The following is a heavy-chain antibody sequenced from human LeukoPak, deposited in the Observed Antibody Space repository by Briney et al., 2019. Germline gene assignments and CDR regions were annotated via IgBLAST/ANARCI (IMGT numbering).Heavy chain of an antibody. D-gene: IGHD6-13*01. CDR3: ARGYSSFHFDY. V-gene: IGHV3-21*01. CDR2: ISSSSSYI. CDR1: GFTFSSYS. Sequence: GGSLRLSCAASGFTFSSYSMNWVRQPPGKGLEWVSSISSSSSYIYYADSVKGRFTISRDNAKNSLYLQMNSLRAEDTAVYYCARGYSSFHFDYWGQGTLVTVSS. J-gene: IGHJ4*02.